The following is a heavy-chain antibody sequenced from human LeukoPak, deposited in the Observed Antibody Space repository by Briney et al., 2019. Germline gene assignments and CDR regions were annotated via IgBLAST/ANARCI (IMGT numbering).Heavy chain of an antibody. CDR2: ISYDGSNK. V-gene: IGHV3-30*19. CDR3: AREGPHCSGGSCYDLAYFDY. D-gene: IGHD2-15*01. J-gene: IGHJ4*02. Sequence: GGSLRLSCAASGFTFRNFAVHWVRQAPGKGLEWVAVISYDGSNKYYADSVKGRFTISIDNSKNTLYLQMNSLRAEDTAVYYCAREGPHCSGGSCYDLAYFDYWGQGTLVTVSS. CDR1: GFTFRNFA.